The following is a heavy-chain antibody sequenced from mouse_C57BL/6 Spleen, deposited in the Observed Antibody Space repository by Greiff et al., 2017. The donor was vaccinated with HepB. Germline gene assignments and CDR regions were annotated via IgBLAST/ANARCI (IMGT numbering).Heavy chain of an antibody. Sequence: QVQLQQPGAELVKPGASVKLSCKASGYTFTSYWMQWVKQRPGQGLEWIGEIDPSDSYTNYNQKFKGKATLTVDTSSSTADMQLSSRTSEDSAVYYCARSGRGFAYWGQGTLVTVSA. CDR2: IDPSDSYT. CDR1: GYTFTSYW. V-gene: IGHV1-50*01. D-gene: IGHD3-1*01. CDR3: ARSGRGFAY. J-gene: IGHJ3*01.